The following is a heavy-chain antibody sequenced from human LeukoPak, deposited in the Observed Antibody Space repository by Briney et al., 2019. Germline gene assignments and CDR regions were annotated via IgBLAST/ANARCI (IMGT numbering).Heavy chain of an antibody. J-gene: IGHJ5*02. CDR3: ARGWFNWNHTMSWFDP. CDR1: GYTFTRYY. D-gene: IGHD1-14*01. CDR2: INPSGGST. Sequence: ASVKVSCKASGYTFTRYYIHWVRQAPGQGLEGMGIINPSGGSTSYAQKFQGRVTMTSDMSTNTVYMELSSLRSEDTALYYCARGWFNWNHTMSWFDPWGQGTLVTVSS. V-gene: IGHV1-46*01.